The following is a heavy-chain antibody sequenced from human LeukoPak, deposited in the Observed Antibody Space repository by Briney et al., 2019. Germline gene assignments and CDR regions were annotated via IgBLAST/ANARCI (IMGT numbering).Heavy chain of an antibody. Sequence: SETLSLTCTVSGGSISSYYWSWIRQPPGKGLEWIGYIYYSGSTNYNPSLKSRVTISVDTSKNQFSLKLSSVTAADTAVYYCARATVQLETSHGFDYWGQGTLVTVSS. D-gene: IGHD6-6*01. CDR2: IYYSGST. CDR1: GGSISSYY. CDR3: ARATVQLETSHGFDY. J-gene: IGHJ4*02. V-gene: IGHV4-59*01.